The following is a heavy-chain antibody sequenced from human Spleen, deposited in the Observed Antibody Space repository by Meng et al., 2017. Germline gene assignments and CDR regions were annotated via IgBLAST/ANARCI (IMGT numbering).Heavy chain of an antibody. J-gene: IGHJ4*02. CDR1: GGAFSEQL. V-gene: IGHV4-34*01. D-gene: IGHD3-3*01. CDR2: INRSGST. Sequence: AGDGGAFSEQLWSWLRPPRGKGLDWDARINRSGSTTYNASLKSLVSISVDTSKNQFSLKLSSVTDSDTAVYYCASQSLQPFTIFWGQGTLVTVSS. CDR3: ASQSLQPFTIF.